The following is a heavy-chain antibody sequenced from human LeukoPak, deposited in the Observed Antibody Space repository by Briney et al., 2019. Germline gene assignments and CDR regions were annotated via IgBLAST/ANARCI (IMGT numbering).Heavy chain of an antibody. CDR3: ARGGYDILTGPYNWFDP. V-gene: IGHV1-69*13. Sequence: SVKVSCKASGGTFSSYAISWVRQAPGQGLEWMGGIIPIFGTANYAPKFQGRVTITADESTSTAYMELSSLRSEDTAVYYCARGGYDILTGPYNWFDPWGQGTLVTVSS. CDR2: IIPIFGTA. CDR1: GGTFSSYA. D-gene: IGHD3-9*01. J-gene: IGHJ5*02.